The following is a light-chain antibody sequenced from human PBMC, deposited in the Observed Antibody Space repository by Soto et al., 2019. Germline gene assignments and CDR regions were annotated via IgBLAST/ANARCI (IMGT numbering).Light chain of an antibody. J-gene: IGKJ2*01. CDR2: GAS. Sequence: EIVLTQSPGTLSLIPGEEATLSCRASQSVRSGSLAWYQQKPGQAPRLLIFGASSRATDIPDRFSGSGYGTDFTLTISRLEPEDFAVYYCHHYADSPHTFGQGTKLEI. V-gene: IGKV3-20*01. CDR3: HHYADSPHT. CDR1: QSVRSGS.